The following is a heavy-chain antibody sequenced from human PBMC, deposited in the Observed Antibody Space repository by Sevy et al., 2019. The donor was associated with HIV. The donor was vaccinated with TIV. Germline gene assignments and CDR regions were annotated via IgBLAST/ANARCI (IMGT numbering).Heavy chain of an antibody. Sequence: GGPLRLSCAASGFTFSDYWMSWVRQAPGKGLEWVANIKQDGSQEYFVDSVNGRFTISRDNAKNSLYLQMDNLRAEDTAVYYCARKVGDMWGQGTMVTVSS. CDR3: ARKVGDM. V-gene: IGHV3-7*01. J-gene: IGHJ3*01. CDR1: GFTFSDYW. CDR2: IKQDGSQE. D-gene: IGHD1-26*01.